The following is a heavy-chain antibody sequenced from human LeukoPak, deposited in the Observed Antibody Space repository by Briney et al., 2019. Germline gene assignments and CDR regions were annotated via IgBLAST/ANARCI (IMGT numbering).Heavy chain of an antibody. V-gene: IGHV3-21*01. J-gene: IGHJ3*02. CDR3: ARGSYSYGQDDAFDI. D-gene: IGHD5-18*01. CDR2: ISSSSSYI. Sequence: GGSLRLSCAASGFTFSTYWMSWVRQAPGKGLEWVSSISSSSSYIYYADSVKGRFTISRDNAKNSLYLQMNSLRAEDTAVYYCARGSYSYGQDDAFDIWGQGTMVTVSS. CDR1: GFTFSTYW.